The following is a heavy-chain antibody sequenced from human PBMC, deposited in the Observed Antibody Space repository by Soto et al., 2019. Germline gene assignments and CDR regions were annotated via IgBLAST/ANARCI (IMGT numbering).Heavy chain of an antibody. CDR2: ISGSGGST. CDR1: GFTFSSYA. V-gene: IGHV3-23*01. Sequence: EVQLLESGGGLVQPGGSLRLSCAASGFTFSSYAMSWVRQAPGKGLEWVSAISGSGGSTYYADSVKGRFTISRDNSKNNLYLQMNSLRAEDTAVYYCAKDGRWFGEPYYFDYWGQGTLVTVSS. CDR3: AKDGRWFGEPYYFDY. J-gene: IGHJ4*02. D-gene: IGHD3-10*01.